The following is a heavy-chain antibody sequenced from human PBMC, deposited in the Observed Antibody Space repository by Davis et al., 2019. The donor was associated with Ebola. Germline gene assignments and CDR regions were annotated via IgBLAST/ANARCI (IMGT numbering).Heavy chain of an antibody. V-gene: IGHV3-23*01. D-gene: IGHD5-24*01. CDR2: ISGTGGTA. CDR3: ARGDGYNFFDY. CDR1: GFTFSSYA. Sequence: GESLKISCAASGFTFSSYAMSWVRQAPGKGLEWVSAISGTGGTAFYTDSVKGRFTISRDNSKSTLYLQMNSLRAEDTAVYYCARGDGYNFFDYWGQGTLVTVSS. J-gene: IGHJ4*02.